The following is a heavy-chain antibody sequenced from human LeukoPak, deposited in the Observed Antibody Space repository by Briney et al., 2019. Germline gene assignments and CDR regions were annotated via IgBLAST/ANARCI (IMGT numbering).Heavy chain of an antibody. Sequence: PGRSLRLSCAASGFTFSDYYMSWIRQAPGKGLEWVSYISSSGSTIYYADSVKGRFTISRDNAKNSLYLQMNSLRAEDTAVYYCAREGSGYDWAPDAFDIWGQGTMVTVSS. CDR1: GFTFSDYY. V-gene: IGHV3-11*01. J-gene: IGHJ3*02. CDR3: AREGSGYDWAPDAFDI. CDR2: ISSSGSTI. D-gene: IGHD5-12*01.